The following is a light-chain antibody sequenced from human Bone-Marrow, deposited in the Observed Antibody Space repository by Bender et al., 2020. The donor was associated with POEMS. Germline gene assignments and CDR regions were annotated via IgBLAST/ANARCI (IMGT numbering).Light chain of an antibody. CDR1: SSDVGGYNF. V-gene: IGLV2-14*03. CDR2: DVS. J-gene: IGLJ1*01. CDR3: SSYTSSSTYV. Sequence: QSALTQPASVSGSPGQSITISCTGASSDVGGYNFLSWFQQHPGKAPKLIIFDVSNRPSGVSSRFSGSKSGNTASLTISGLQAEDEADYYCSSYTSSSTYVFGTGTVVTVL.